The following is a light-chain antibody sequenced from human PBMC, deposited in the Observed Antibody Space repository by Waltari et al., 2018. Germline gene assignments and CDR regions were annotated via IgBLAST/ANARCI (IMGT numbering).Light chain of an antibody. CDR3: QQYNSTPYT. J-gene: IGKJ2*01. CDR1: QSVLYSSNNKNY. CDR2: WAS. V-gene: IGKV4-1*01. Sequence: DIVMTQSPDSLAVSLGERANTNCKSSQSVLYSSNNKNYLAWYQQKPGQPPRLLIYWASTRESGVPDRFSGSGSGTDFTLTISSLQAEDVAVYYCQQYNSTPYTFGQGTKLEIK.